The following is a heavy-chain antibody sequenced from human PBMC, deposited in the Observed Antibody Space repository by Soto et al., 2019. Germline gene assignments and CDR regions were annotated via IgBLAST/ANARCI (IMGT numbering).Heavy chain of an antibody. Sequence: GESLKISCQGSGYSFSNYWIAWVRQMPGKGLEWVGAIYPGDSDTRYSPSFRGQVAISADKSISHVYLQWSSLKASDTAMYYCARNRLRQYYYGMDVWGQGTTVTVSS. J-gene: IGHJ6*02. CDR1: GYSFSNYW. D-gene: IGHD3-10*01. V-gene: IGHV5-51*01. CDR3: ARNRLRQYYYGMDV. CDR2: IYPGDSDT.